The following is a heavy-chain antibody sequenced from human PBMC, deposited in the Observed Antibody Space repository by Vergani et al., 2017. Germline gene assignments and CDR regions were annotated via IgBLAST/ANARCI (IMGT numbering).Heavy chain of an antibody. CDR2: IYNSGST. CDR1: GYSISSGYY. J-gene: IGHJ4*02. CDR3: ASGKPGLWFGELSNGPFDY. Sequence: QVQLQESGPGLVKPSETLSLTCAVSGYSISSGYYWGWIRQPPGKGLEWIGSIYNSGSTYYNPSLKSRFTISVDTSKNQFTLKLSSVTAADTAVYYCASGKPGLWFGELSNGPFDYWGQGTLVTVSS. V-gene: IGHV4-38-2*01. D-gene: IGHD3-10*01.